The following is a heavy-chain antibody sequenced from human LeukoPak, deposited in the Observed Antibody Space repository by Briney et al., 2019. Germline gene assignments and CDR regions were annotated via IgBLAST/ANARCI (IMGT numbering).Heavy chain of an antibody. V-gene: IGHV5-51*01. Sequence: GESLKISCKGSGYSFTSYCIGWVRQMPGKGLEWMGIIYPGDSDTRYSPSFQGQVTISADKSISTAYLQWSSLKASDTAMYYCARASYDFWSGYPYYFDYWGQGTLVTVSS. J-gene: IGHJ4*02. D-gene: IGHD3-3*01. CDR1: GYSFTSYC. CDR2: IYPGDSDT. CDR3: ARASYDFWSGYPYYFDY.